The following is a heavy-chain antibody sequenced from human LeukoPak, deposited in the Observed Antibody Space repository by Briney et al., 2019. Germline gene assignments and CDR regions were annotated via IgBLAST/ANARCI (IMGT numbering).Heavy chain of an antibody. CDR2: ISYNGSNK. J-gene: IGHJ4*02. Sequence: GGSLRLSCAASGFTFSSYGMHWVRQAPGKGLEWVAVISYNGSNKYYADSVKGRFTISRDNSKNTLYLQMNSLRAEDTAVYYCAKDMRFDWTPYYFDYWGQGTLVTVSS. V-gene: IGHV3-30*18. CDR1: GFTFSSYG. D-gene: IGHD3-9*01. CDR3: AKDMRFDWTPYYFDY.